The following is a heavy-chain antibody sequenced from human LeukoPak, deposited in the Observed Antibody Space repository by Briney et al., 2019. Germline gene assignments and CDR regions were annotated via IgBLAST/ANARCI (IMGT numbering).Heavy chain of an antibody. Sequence: PSETLSPTPAVYGGGFRGFYWGWVRPPPREGRGWVGGNNHSGSTNYNPSLKSRVTISVDTSKNQFSLKLSSVTAADTAVYYCASELYDFWSGYYRSYGMDVWGQGTTVTVSS. CDR2: NNHSGST. D-gene: IGHD3-3*01. V-gene: IGHV4-34*01. CDR3: ASELYDFWSGYYRSYGMDV. J-gene: IGHJ6*02. CDR1: GGGFRGFY.